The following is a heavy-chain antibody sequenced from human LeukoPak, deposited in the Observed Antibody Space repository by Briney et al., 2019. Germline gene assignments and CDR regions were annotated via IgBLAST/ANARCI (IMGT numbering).Heavy chain of an antibody. CDR1: GYTFTSYG. CDR3: AREFGITYAFDP. D-gene: IGHD3-10*01. Sequence: SVKVSCKASGYTFTSYGISWVRQAPGQGLEWMGRIIPILGIANYAQKFQGRVTITADKSTSTAYMELSSLRSEDTAVYYCAREFGITYAFDPWGQGTLVTVSS. V-gene: IGHV1-69*04. J-gene: IGHJ5*02. CDR2: IIPILGIA.